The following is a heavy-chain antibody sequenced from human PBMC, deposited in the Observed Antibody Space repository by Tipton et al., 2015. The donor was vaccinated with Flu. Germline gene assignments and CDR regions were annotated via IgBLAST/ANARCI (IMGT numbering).Heavy chain of an antibody. CDR1: GYTFTSYG. J-gene: IGHJ3*02. CDR2: ISAYNGST. V-gene: IGHV1-18*01. D-gene: IGHD3-22*01. CDR3: ARDLPRYDSSGYFQDAFDI. Sequence: QVQLVQSGAEVKKPGASVKVSCKASGYTFTSYGISWVRQAPGQGLEWMGWISAYNGSTNYAQKLQGRVTMTTDTSTSTAYMELRSLRSDDTAVYYCARDLPRYDSSGYFQDAFDIWGQGTMVTVSS.